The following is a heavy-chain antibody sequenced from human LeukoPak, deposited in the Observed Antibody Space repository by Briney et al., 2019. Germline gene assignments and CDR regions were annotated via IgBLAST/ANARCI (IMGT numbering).Heavy chain of an antibody. D-gene: IGHD2-2*02. Sequence: SETLSLTCAVYGGSFSGYYWSWIRQPAGKGLEWIGRIYTSGSTNYNPSLKSRVTISVDTSKNQFSLKLSSVTAADTAVYYCARGYYCSSTSCYRGEDAFDIWGQGTMVTVSS. V-gene: IGHV4-59*10. CDR3: ARGYYCSSTSCYRGEDAFDI. J-gene: IGHJ3*02. CDR2: IYTSGST. CDR1: GGSFSGYY.